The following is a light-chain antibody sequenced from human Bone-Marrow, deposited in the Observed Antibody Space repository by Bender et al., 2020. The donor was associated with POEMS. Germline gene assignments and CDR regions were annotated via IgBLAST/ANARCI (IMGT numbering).Light chain of an antibody. V-gene: IGLV2-11*01. CDR2: DVN. Sequence: QSALTQPRSVSGSPGQSVTISCTGTSSDVGGYDYVSWYQQHPGKAPRLLIYDVNVRPSGVPDRFSGSKSGTSASLAITGLQSDDEAIYFCVAWDASLNGWVFGGGTKLTVL. CDR1: SSDVGGYDY. J-gene: IGLJ3*02. CDR3: VAWDASLNGWV.